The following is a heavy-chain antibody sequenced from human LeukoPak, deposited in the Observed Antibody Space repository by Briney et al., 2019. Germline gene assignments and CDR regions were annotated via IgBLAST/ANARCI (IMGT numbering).Heavy chain of an antibody. D-gene: IGHD3-10*02. CDR1: GFTFSSYS. V-gene: IGHV3-48*01. J-gene: IGHJ6*04. CDR3: AELGITMIGGV. CDR2: ISSSSTTI. Sequence: GGTLRLSCVASGFTFSSYSMMWVRQAPGKGLEWVSYISSSSTTIHYADSVKGRFTISRDNAKNSVYLQMNSLRAEDTAVYYCAELGITMIGGVWGKGTTVTVSS.